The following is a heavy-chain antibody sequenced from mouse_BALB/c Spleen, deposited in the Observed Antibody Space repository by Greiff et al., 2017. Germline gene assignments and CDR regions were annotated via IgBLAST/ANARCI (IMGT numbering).Heavy chain of an antibody. CDR2: INPSSGYT. D-gene: IGHD1-1*01. CDR1: GYTFTSYT. CDR3: ARGYGYAMDY. V-gene: IGHV1-4*02. J-gene: IGHJ4*01. Sequence: VQLQQSAAELARPGASVKMSCKASGYTFTSYTMHWVKQRPGQGLEWIGYINPSSGYTEYNQKFKDKTTLTADKSSSTAYMQLSSLTSEDSAVYYCARGYGYAMDYWGQGTSVTVSS.